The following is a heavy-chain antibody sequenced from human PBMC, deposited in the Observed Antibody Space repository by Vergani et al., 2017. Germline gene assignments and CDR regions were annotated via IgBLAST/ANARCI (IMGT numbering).Heavy chain of an antibody. D-gene: IGHD3-22*01. J-gene: IGHJ5*02. CDR1: GGTFSSYA. Sequence: QVQLVQSGAEVKKPGSSVKVSCKASGGTFSSYAISWVRQAPGQGLEWMGGIIPIFGTANYAQKFQGRVTITADESTSTAYMELSSLRSEDTAVYYCAREWAAYYYDSSGYRYNWCDPWGQGTLVTVSS. CDR3: AREWAAYYYDSSGYRYNWCDP. V-gene: IGHV1-69*01. CDR2: IIPIFGTA.